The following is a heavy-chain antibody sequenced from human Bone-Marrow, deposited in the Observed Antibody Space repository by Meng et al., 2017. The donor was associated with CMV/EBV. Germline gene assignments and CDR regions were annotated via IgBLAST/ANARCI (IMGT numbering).Heavy chain of an antibody. CDR1: GFTFDDYG. V-gene: IGHV3-74*03. CDR3: ARDDFDI. CDR2: INSDGSST. J-gene: IGHJ3*02. Sequence: GESLKISCAASGFTFDDYGMSWVRQAPGKGLVWVSRINSDGSSTTYADSVKGRFTISRDNAKKMLYLQMNSLRVEDTAVYYCARDDFDIWGQGTMVTVSS.